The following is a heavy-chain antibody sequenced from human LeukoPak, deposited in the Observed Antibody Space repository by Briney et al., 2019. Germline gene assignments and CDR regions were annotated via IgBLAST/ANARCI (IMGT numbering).Heavy chain of an antibody. J-gene: IGHJ4*02. CDR2: IGIRGDT. CDR3: ARGGIQVSGIDEFDY. CDR1: GFTFIDYD. V-gene: IGHV3-13*01. D-gene: IGHD6-19*01. Sequence: HPGGSLRLSCAASGFTFIDYDMHWVRQVIGKGLEWVSAIGIRGDTHYSGSVKGRFTIYRENAESSLYLQMNSLRAEDTAVYYCARGGIQVSGIDEFDYWGQGTLVTVSS.